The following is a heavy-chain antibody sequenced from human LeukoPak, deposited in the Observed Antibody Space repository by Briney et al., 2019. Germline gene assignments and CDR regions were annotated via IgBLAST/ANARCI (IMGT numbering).Heavy chain of an antibody. Sequence: GGSLRLSCAASGLTFSSYGMHWVRQAPGKGLEWVAVIWYDGSNKYYADSVKGRFTISRDNSKNTLYLQMNSLRAEDTAVYYCAKGVFGDWNYSDYWGQGTLVTVSS. J-gene: IGHJ4*02. V-gene: IGHV3-33*06. CDR1: GLTFSSYG. CDR3: AKGVFGDWNYSDY. CDR2: IWYDGSNK. D-gene: IGHD3-3*01.